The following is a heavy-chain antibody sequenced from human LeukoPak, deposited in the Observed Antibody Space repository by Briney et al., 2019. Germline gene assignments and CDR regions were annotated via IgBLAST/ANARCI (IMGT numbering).Heavy chain of an antibody. J-gene: IGHJ6*02. CDR2: MNPNSGNT. CDR1: GYTFTSYD. D-gene: IGHD1-1*01. Sequence: ASVKVSCKASGYTFTSYDINWVRQAPGQGLEWMGWMNPNSGNTGYAQKFQGRVTMTRNTSISTAYMELSSLRSEDTAVYYCARDNWNDEYYYYYYGMDVWGQGTTVTVSS. CDR3: ARDNWNDEYYYYYYGMDV. V-gene: IGHV1-8*01.